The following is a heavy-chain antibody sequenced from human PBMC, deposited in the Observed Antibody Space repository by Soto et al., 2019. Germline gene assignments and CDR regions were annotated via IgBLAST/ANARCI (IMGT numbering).Heavy chain of an antibody. CDR1: GFTFSSYA. CDR2: ISGSGGST. CDR3: ASSDAEQWLVLGY. Sequence: EVQLLESGGGLVQPGGSLRLSCAASGFTFSSYAMSWVRQAPGKGLEWVSAISGSGGSTYYADSVKGRFTISRDNSKNTLYLQMNSLRAEDTAVYYCASSDAEQWLVLGYWGQGTLVTVSS. J-gene: IGHJ4*02. V-gene: IGHV3-23*01. D-gene: IGHD6-19*01.